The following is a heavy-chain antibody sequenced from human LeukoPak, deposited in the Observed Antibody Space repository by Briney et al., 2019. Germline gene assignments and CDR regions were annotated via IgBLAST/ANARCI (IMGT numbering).Heavy chain of an antibody. D-gene: IGHD2/OR15-2a*01. CDR2: ISGSGRTT. Sequence: GGSLRLSCAASGFTFDAYEINWVRQAPGKGLEWVSYISGSGRTTYYADSVKGRFTISWDNAKNSVYLQMNRLRAEDTAVYYCARGVYGRFDSWGQGTLVTVSS. CDR1: GFTFDAYE. V-gene: IGHV3-48*03. J-gene: IGHJ5*01. CDR3: ARGVYGRFDS.